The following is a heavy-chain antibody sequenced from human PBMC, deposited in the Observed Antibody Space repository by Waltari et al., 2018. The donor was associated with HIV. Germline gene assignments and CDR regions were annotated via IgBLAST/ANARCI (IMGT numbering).Heavy chain of an antibody. Sequence: EVQLVQSGAEVRKSGESLKLSCKASGYTFTTYWIAWVRQMSGEGLEWMGIIYPFDSDTRYNPSFEGQITISADKSLATAYLEWSNLNASDAAIYYCARLFYYDTTGYINNAFDIWGQGTVVTVS. D-gene: IGHD3-22*01. CDR2: IYPFDSDT. J-gene: IGHJ3*02. CDR3: ARLFYYDTTGYINNAFDI. CDR1: GYTFTTYW. V-gene: IGHV5-51*03.